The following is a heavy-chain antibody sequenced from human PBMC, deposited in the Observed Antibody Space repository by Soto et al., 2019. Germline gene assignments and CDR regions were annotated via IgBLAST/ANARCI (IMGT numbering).Heavy chain of an antibody. CDR2: IKRKIDGEAT. J-gene: IGHJ6*02. V-gene: IGHV3-15*07. Sequence: EVQLVESGGGLVKPGGSLRLSYAASGFSFSNAWMNWVRQAPGKGLEWVGRIKRKIDGEATDYAAPVKGRFTVSRDDSKSALYLHMNSLKGDDTAVYYCTTGSVEGVWGQGTTVTVSS. CDR3: TTGSVEGV. CDR1: GFSFSNAW. D-gene: IGHD2-15*01.